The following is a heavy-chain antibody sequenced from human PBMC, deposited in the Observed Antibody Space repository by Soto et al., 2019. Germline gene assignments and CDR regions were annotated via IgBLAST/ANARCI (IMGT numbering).Heavy chain of an antibody. D-gene: IGHD3-3*01. Sequence: ASVKVSCKASGYTFTGYDMHWVRQAPGQGLEWMGWINPNSGGTNYAQKFQGWVTMTRDTSISTAYMELSRLRSDDTAVYYCARVRNLFDYDFWSGYYDYWGRG. CDR1: GYTFTGYD. V-gene: IGHV1-2*04. J-gene: IGHJ4*02. CDR2: INPNSGGT. CDR3: ARVRNLFDYDFWSGYYDY.